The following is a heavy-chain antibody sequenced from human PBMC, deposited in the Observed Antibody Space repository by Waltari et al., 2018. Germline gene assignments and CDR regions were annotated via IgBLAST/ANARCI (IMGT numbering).Heavy chain of an antibody. D-gene: IGHD4-17*01. CDR1: GYTFTGYS. V-gene: IGHV1-2*02. CDR2: INPNSGGT. CDR3: ARVQSDYVAEYFQH. J-gene: IGHJ1*01. Sequence: QVQLVQSGAEVKKPGASVKVSCKASGYTFTGYSIHWVRQAPGQGLEWMGWINPNSGGTNYAQKFQGRVTMTRDTSISTAYMELSRLRSDDTAVYYCARVQSDYVAEYFQHWGQGTLVTVSS.